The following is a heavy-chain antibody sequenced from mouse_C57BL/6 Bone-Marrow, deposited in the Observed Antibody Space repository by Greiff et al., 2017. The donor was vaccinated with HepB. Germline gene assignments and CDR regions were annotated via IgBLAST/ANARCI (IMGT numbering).Heavy chain of an antibody. CDR2: ISSGGSYT. Sequence: EVKLMESGGDLVKPGGSLKLSCAASGFTFSSYGMSWVRQTPDKRLEWVATISSGGSYTYYPDSVKGRFTISRDNAKNTLYLQMSSLKSEDTAMYYCARQGLRRRFAYWGQGTLVTVSA. CDR1: GFTFSSYG. V-gene: IGHV5-6*01. D-gene: IGHD2-4*01. J-gene: IGHJ3*01. CDR3: ARQGLRRRFAY.